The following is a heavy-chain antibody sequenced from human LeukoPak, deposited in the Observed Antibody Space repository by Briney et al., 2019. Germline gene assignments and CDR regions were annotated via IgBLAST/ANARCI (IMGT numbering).Heavy chain of an antibody. CDR3: AQNEGIASNWFDP. Sequence: SVKVSCKASGGTFSSYAISWVRQAPGQGLEWMGGIIPIFGTANYAQKFQGRVTITADEPTSTAYMELSSLRSEDTAVYYCAQNEGIASNWFDPWGQGTLVTVSS. CDR2: IIPIFGTA. V-gene: IGHV1-69*01. D-gene: IGHD6-13*01. CDR1: GGTFSSYA. J-gene: IGHJ5*02.